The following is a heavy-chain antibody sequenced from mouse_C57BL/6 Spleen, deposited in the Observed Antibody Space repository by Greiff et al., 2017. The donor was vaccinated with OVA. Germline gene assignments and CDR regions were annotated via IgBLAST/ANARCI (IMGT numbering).Heavy chain of an antibody. CDR3: AISYYYGSEDAMDY. CDR1: GYTFTSYT. V-gene: IGHV1-4*01. J-gene: IGHJ4*01. CDR2: INPSSGYT. D-gene: IGHD1-1*01. Sequence: VKVVESGAELARPGASVKMSCKASGYTFTSYTMHWVKQRPGQGLEWIGYINPSSGYTKYNQKFKDKATLTADKSSSTAYMQLSSLKSEDSAVYYCAISYYYGSEDAMDYWGQGTSVTVSS.